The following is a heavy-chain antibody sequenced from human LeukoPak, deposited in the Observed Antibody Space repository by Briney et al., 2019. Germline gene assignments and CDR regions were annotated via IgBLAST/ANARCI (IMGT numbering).Heavy chain of an antibody. D-gene: IGHD3-10*01. CDR2: ISYDGSNE. V-gene: IGHV3-30*18. Sequence: GRSLRLSCATSAFTFSSYAMYWVRQAPGKGLEWVAGISYDGSNEYYADSVTGRFTISRDNPQNTLYLLMNSLRAEDTAMYYCAKDRIVAVISGIDYWGQGTLVTVSS. CDR1: AFTFSSYA. J-gene: IGHJ4*02. CDR3: AKDRIVAVISGIDY.